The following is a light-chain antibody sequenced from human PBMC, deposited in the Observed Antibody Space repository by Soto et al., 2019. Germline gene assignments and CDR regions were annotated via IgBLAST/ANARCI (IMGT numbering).Light chain of an antibody. J-gene: IGLJ1*01. CDR1: SSDVGGYNS. Sequence: QSALTQPASVSGSPGQSITIPCTGTSSDVGGYNSVSWYQQHPGKAPKLLIYGVTNRPSGVSDRFSGSKSGNTASLTISGLQADDEEDYYCSSYRRRSTPHYVFGTGTKLTVL. CDR3: SSYRRRSTPHYV. CDR2: GVT. V-gene: IGLV2-14*03.